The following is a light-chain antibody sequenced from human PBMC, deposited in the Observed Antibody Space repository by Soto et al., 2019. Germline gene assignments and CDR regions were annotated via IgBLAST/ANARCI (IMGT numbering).Light chain of an antibody. Sequence: DIQMTQSPSTLSASVGDRVTITCRASQSIRPWLAWYQQKPGKAPKLLIYAASTLQSGVPSRFSGSGSGTDFTLTISSLQPEDFATYYCQQLNTYPTFGPGTKVDIK. J-gene: IGKJ3*01. CDR1: QSIRPW. CDR2: AAS. CDR3: QQLNTYPT. V-gene: IGKV1-5*01.